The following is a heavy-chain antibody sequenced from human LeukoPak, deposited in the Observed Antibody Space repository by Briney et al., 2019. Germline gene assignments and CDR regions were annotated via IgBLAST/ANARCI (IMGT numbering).Heavy chain of an antibody. J-gene: IGHJ4*02. D-gene: IGHD6-6*01. Sequence: PGGSLRLSCAASGFIFSRYAMSWVRQAPGKGLGWGSDINDNGGGTFYADSVKGRFTVSRDNSKNTLYMQMNRLRGGDAAVYYCAKKLGSSPGDFFDYWGQGTLVTVSS. CDR3: AKKLGSSPGDFFDY. CDR1: GFIFSRYA. CDR2: INDNGGGT. V-gene: IGHV3-23*01.